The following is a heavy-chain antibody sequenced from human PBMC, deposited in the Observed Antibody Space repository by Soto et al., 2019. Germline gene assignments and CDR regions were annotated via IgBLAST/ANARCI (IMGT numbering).Heavy chain of an antibody. J-gene: IGHJ4*02. CDR1: GFTFSSYW. CDR2: INSDGSST. CDR3: ASQAENIVATMGFIY. V-gene: IGHV3-74*01. D-gene: IGHD5-12*01. Sequence: GGSLRLSCAASGFTFSSYWMHWVRQAPGKGLVWVSRINSDGSSTSYADSVKGRFTISRDNAKNTLYLQMNSLRAEDTAVYYCASQAENIVATMGFIYWGQGTLVTVSS.